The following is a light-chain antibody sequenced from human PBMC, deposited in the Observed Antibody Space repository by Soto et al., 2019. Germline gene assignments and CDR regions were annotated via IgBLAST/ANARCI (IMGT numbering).Light chain of an antibody. CDR2: EVS. Sequence: QSALTQPASVSGSPGQSITISCTGTSSDVGSYNLVSWYQQHPGKAPKLMIYEVSKRPSGVSNRFSGSKSGNTASLTISGLQAEDDSDYYCCSYAGSSTWVFGAGTKLTVL. CDR1: SSDVGSYNL. CDR3: CSYAGSSTWV. J-gene: IGLJ3*02. V-gene: IGLV2-23*02.